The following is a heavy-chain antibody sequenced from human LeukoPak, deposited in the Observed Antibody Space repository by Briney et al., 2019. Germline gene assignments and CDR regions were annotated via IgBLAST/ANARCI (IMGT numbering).Heavy chain of an antibody. CDR2: ISSSGSTI. V-gene: IGHV3-11*01. D-gene: IGHD3-22*01. J-gene: IGHJ4*02. Sequence: PGGSLRLSCAASGFTFSDYYMSWIRQAPGKGLEWVSYISSSGSTIYYADSVKGRFTISRDNSKNTLYLQMNSLRAEDTAVYYCAKDRHDSSGYYHYWGQGTLVTVSS. CDR1: GFTFSDYY. CDR3: AKDRHDSSGYYHY.